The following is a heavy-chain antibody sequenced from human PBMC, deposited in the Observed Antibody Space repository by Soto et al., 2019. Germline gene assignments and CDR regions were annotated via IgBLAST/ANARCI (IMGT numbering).Heavy chain of an antibody. Sequence: PSETLSLTCSVSSDSMNSGGYYWSWIRQHPGKGLEWIGYIYSNGDTYYNPSLKSRVTISVDTSKNQFSLNLTSVTAADTAVYYCARRGGSSSGYYAMDVWGQGTTVTVFS. CDR3: ARRGGSSSGYYAMDV. CDR1: SDSMNSGGYY. V-gene: IGHV4-31*03. D-gene: IGHD6-6*01. J-gene: IGHJ6*02. CDR2: IYSNGDT.